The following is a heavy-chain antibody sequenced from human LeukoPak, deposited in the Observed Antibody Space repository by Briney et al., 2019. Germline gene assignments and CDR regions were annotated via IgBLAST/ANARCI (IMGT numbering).Heavy chain of an antibody. CDR2: IFYSGST. J-gene: IGHJ5*02. Sequence: SETLPLTCTVSGGSISSYYWSWIRQPPGKGLEWIGYIFYSGSTNYNPSLKSRVTISVDTSKNQFSLKLSSVTAADTAVYYCARDSIWFDPWGQGTLVTVSS. V-gene: IGHV4-59*01. CDR3: ARDSIWFDP. CDR1: GGSISSYY. D-gene: IGHD3-3*02.